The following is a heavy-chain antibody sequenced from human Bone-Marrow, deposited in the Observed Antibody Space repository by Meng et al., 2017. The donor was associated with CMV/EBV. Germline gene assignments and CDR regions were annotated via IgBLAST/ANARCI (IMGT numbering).Heavy chain of an antibody. J-gene: IGHJ5*02. D-gene: IGHD3-22*01. V-gene: IGHV1-69*01. CDR1: GGTFSSYA. CDR3: ARAPTTYYYDSSGYNNWFDP. Sequence: RGLSGAEVESPGSSVKVSCTAAGGTFSSYAISWVRQAPGQGLEWMGGIIPIFGTANYAQKFQGRVTITADESTSTAYMELSSLRSEDTAVYYCARAPTTYYYDSSGYNNWFDPWGQGTLVTVSS. CDR2: IIPIFGTA.